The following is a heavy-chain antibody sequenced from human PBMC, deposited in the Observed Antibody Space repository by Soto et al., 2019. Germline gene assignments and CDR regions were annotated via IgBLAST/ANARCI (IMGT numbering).Heavy chain of an antibody. Sequence: QVQLVESGGGVVQPGRSLRLSCAASGFTFSSYGMHWVRQAPGKGLEWVAIISYDGSNQYYADSVKGRFTISRDNSKKTLFLQMNSLRPEDTAVYYCAKALGELSPESYDHWGQGILVTVSS. J-gene: IGHJ4*02. CDR1: GFTFSSYG. CDR3: AKALGELSPESYDH. V-gene: IGHV3-30*18. CDR2: ISYDGSNQ. D-gene: IGHD3-16*02.